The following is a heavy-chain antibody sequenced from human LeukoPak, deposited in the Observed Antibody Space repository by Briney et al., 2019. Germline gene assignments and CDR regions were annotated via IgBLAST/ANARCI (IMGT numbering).Heavy chain of an antibody. CDR2: ISYHGSNA. CDR3: ARVSQQLVYYYYYMDV. V-gene: IGHV3-30*14. CDR1: GFTFNNYA. D-gene: IGHD6-13*01. Sequence: PGGSLRLSCAASGFTFNNYALHWVRQAPGKGLEWVAVISYHGSNAYYADSVKGRFTISRDNSKNTLYLQMNSLRAEDTALYYCARVSQQLVYYYYYMDVWGKGTTVTVSS. J-gene: IGHJ6*03.